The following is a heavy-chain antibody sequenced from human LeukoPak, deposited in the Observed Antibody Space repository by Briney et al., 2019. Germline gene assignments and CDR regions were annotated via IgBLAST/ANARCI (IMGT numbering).Heavy chain of an antibody. CDR2: IKQDGSEN. V-gene: IGHV3-7*01. Sequence: GGSLRLSCAASGFTFSSYWMSWVRQAPGKGLEWVANIKQDGSENYYVDSVKGRFTISRDNDKNSLYLQMNSLRAEDTAVYYCAPARWVYYFDFWGQGTLVTVSS. D-gene: IGHD6-13*01. J-gene: IGHJ4*02. CDR1: GFTFSSYW. CDR3: APARWVYYFDF.